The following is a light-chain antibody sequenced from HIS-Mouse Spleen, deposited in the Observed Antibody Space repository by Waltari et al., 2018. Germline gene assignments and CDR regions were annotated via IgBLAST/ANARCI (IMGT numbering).Light chain of an antibody. CDR2: EGS. V-gene: IGLV2-23*01. Sequence: QSALTQPASVSGSPGQSITISCTGITRHLASYNIVSWYQQHPGKAPKLMIYEGSKRPSGVSNRFSGSKSGNTASLTISGLQAEDEADYYCCSYAGSSTWVFGGGTKLTVL. J-gene: IGLJ3*02. CDR1: TRHLASYNI. CDR3: CSYAGSSTWV.